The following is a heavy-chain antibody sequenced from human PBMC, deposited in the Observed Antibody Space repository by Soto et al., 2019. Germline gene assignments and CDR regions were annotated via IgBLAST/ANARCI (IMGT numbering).Heavy chain of an antibody. CDR2: IDEGGENT. D-gene: IGHD3-16*02. CDR1: GVTFSSYA. V-gene: IGHV3-23*01. J-gene: IGHJ4*02. CDR3: AKEFYRHFDFDY. Sequence: GGSLRLSCVVSGVTFSSYAMSWVRQAPGKGLQWVSGIDEGGENTYHADSVKGRFAISRDNSKNTLYLQMNSLRAEDTAVYYCAKEFYRHFDFDYWGQGILVTVSS.